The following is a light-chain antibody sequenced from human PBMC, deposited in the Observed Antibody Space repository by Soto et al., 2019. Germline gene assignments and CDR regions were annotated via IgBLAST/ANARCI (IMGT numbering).Light chain of an antibody. J-gene: IGLJ3*02. CDR1: SSDVGSYNR. V-gene: IGLV2-18*01. CDR2: EVS. Sequence: QSALTQPPSVSGSPGQSVTISCTGTSSDVGSYNRVSWYQQPPGTAPKLMIYEVSNRPSGVPDRFSGSKSGNTASLTISGLQAEDESDYYCILYTGSRTSLVFCGGTKLTVL. CDR3: ILYTGSRTSLV.